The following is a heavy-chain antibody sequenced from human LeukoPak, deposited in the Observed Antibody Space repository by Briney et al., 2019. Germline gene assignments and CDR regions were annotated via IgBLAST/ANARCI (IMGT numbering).Heavy chain of an antibody. V-gene: IGHV1-3*01. CDR3: ASTLGYCSSTSCDLPTGY. CDR1: GYTFTSYA. D-gene: IGHD2-2*01. Sequence: ASVTVSCKASGYTFTSYAMHWVRQAPGQRLEWMGWINAGNGNTKYSQKFQGRVTITRDTSASTAYMELSSLRSEDTAVYYCASTLGYCSSTSCDLPTGYWGQGTLVTVSS. CDR2: INAGNGNT. J-gene: IGHJ4*02.